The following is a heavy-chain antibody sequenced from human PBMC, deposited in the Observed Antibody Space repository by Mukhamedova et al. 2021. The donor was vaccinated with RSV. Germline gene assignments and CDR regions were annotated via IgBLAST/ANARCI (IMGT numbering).Heavy chain of an antibody. CDR2: IKSKTDGETR. D-gene: IGHD3-22*01. CDR3: TTEDIGHYYDTSGNYRWFDP. J-gene: IGHJ5*02. Sequence: WGGLEWVGRIKSKTDGETRDYAAPVKDRFIMSRDDSENMVYLQMNSLKTEDTAVYYCTTEDIGHYYDTSGNYRWFDPWGQGTLVTV. V-gene: IGHV3-15*01.